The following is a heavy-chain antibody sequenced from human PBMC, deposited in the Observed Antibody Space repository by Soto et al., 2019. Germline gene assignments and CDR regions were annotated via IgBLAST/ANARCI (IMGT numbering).Heavy chain of an antibody. CDR3: AHTYSSSPDDGFDV. Sequence: IFSKESGHTLVKPTQMLTLTCTFSGFSLSTRGVGVGWIRQPPGEALEWLALIYWDDDKRYSPSLRSRLTITKDTSKNQVVLTMTNMEPVDTGTYYCAHTYSSSPDDGFDVWGQGTRVAVSS. CDR2: IYWDDDK. D-gene: IGHD6-6*01. V-gene: IGHV2-5*02. CDR1: GFSLSTRGVG. J-gene: IGHJ3*01.